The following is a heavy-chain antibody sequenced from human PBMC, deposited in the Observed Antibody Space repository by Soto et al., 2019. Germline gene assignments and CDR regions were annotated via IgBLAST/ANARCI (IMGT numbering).Heavy chain of an antibody. D-gene: IGHD3-22*01. V-gene: IGHV1-69*01. CDR1: GGTFSSYA. J-gene: IGHJ6*02. CDR3: ARMRLDSSGYWPATRRDV. Sequence: QVQLVQSGAEVKKPGSSVKLSCKASGGTFSSYAISSVRQAPGQGLEWMGGIIPIFGTANYAQKFQGRVTITADEATSTDYMELSSLRSEDTAVYYCARMRLDSSGYWPATRRDVWGQGTTVTVSS. CDR2: IIPIFGTA.